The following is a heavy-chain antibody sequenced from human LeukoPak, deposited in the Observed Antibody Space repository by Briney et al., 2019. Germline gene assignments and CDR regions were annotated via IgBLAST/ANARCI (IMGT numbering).Heavy chain of an antibody. CDR2: INPSGGST. V-gene: IGHV1-46*01. J-gene: IGHJ4*02. CDR3: ARGGSSWNDRLDPDY. CDR1: GYTFTSYY. D-gene: IGHD1-1*01. Sequence: ASVKVSCKASGYTFTSYYMHWVRQAPGQGLEWMGIINPSGGSTSYAKKFQGRVTMTRNTSTSTVYMEPSSLRSEDTAVYYCARGGSSWNDRLDPDYWGQGTLVSVSS.